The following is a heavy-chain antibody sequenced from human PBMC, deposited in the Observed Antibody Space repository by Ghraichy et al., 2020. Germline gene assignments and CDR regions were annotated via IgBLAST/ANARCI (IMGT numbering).Heavy chain of an antibody. CDR3: ARDHEANYYGSGSYSPPFDY. J-gene: IGHJ4*02. Sequence: GGSLRLSCAASGFTFSSYWMHWVRQAPGKGLVWVSRINSDGSSTSYADSVKGRFTISRDNAKNTLYLQMNSLRAEDTAVYYCARDHEANYYGSGSYSPPFDYWGQGTLVTVSS. D-gene: IGHD3-10*01. CDR2: INSDGSST. CDR1: GFTFSSYW. V-gene: IGHV3-74*01.